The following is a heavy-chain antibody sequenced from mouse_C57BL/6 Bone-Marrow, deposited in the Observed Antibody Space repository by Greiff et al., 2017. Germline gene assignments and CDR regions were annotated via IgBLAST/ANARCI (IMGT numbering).Heavy chain of an antibody. CDR2: IDPETGGT. CDR1: GYTFTDYE. D-gene: IGHD2-3*01. CDR3: TKDGYPFAY. V-gene: IGHV1-15*01. Sequence: VQLVESGAELVRPGASVTLSCKASGYTFTDYEMHWVKQTPVHGLEWIGAIDPETGGTAYNQKFKGKAILTADKSSSTAYMELRSLTSEDSAVYYCTKDGYPFAYWGQGTLVTVSA. J-gene: IGHJ3*01.